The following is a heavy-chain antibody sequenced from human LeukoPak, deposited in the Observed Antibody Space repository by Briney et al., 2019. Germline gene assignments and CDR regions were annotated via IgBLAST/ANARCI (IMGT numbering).Heavy chain of an antibody. D-gene: IGHD3-10*01. CDR1: GYTFTGYC. V-gene: IGHV1-2*04. CDR3: ARSHYYGSGSVYGMDV. Sequence: ASVKVSCKASGYTFTGYCMHWVRQAPGQGLEWMGWINPNSGGTNYAQKFQGWVTMTRDTSISTAYMELSGLRSDDTAVYYCARSHYYGSGSVYGMDVWGKGTTVTVSS. J-gene: IGHJ6*04. CDR2: INPNSGGT.